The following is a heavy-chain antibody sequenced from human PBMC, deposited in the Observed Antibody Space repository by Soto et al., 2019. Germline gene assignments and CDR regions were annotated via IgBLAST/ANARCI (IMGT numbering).Heavy chain of an antibody. CDR1: GFSLSADGVG. CDR2: IYWDDDK. D-gene: IGHD2-2*01. V-gene: IGHV2-5*02. CDR3: AHAYGGTSWPNAAFDV. Sequence: QITLKESGPTLVKPTQTLTLTCTFSGFSLSADGVGVGWIRQPPGKALEWLALIYWDDDKRYRPSLKSRLTITTDTSNNQVVLTMTHMDPVDTATYYCAHAYGGTSWPNAAFDVWGQGTVVTVSS. J-gene: IGHJ3*01.